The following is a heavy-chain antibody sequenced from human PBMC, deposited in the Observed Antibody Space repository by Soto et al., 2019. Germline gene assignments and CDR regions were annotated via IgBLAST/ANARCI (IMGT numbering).Heavy chain of an antibody. Sequence: GGSLRLSCAASGFTFSSYGMHWVRQAPGKGLEWVAVISYDGSNKYYADSVKGRFTISRDNSKNTLYLQMNSLRAEDTAVYYCAKDGQVPAMDYWGQGTLVTVSS. J-gene: IGHJ4*02. CDR3: AKDGQVPAMDY. D-gene: IGHD2-2*01. CDR1: GFTFSSYG. V-gene: IGHV3-30*18. CDR2: ISYDGSNK.